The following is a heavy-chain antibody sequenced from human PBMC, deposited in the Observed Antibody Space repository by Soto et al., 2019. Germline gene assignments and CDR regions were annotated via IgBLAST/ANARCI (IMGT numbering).Heavy chain of an antibody. Sequence: ASGKVSCKASGSTFTTYAITWVRQAPGQGLEWMGWISAYNVNTNYAQNLRSRVTMTTDNSTSTAYLSVSSLRTDDTAMYYCASLEYGGTCSCPRNDNWGQGTVDTVSS. J-gene: IGHJ4*02. V-gene: IGHV1-18*01. D-gene: IGHD2-15*01. CDR1: GSTFTTYA. CDR3: ASLEYGGTCSCPRNDN. CDR2: ISAYNVNT.